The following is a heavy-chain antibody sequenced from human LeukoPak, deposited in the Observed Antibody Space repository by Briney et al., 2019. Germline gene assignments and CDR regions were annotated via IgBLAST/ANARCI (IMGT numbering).Heavy chain of an antibody. J-gene: IGHJ4*02. V-gene: IGHV3-48*03. CDR2: ISGSDSTK. D-gene: IGHD1-26*01. Sequence: GGSLRLSCAASGFTFSSYEMNWVRQAPGKGLEWISHISGSDSTKYYADSVKGRFTISRDNTKNSLYLQMNSLRAEDTAVYYCARVKRFGGATNGVDYWGQGTLVTVSS. CDR1: GFTFSSYE. CDR3: ARVKRFGGATNGVDY.